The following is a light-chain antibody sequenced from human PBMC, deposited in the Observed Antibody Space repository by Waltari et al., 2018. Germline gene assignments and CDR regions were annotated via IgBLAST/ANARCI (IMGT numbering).Light chain of an antibody. CDR2: PND. CDR1: RSNIGSRT. V-gene: IGLV1-44*01. CDR3: SAWDDSLNGVV. Sequence: QPVLTQPPSASGTPGQRVTISCSGSRSNIGSRTVNWYQQFPGTAPNLLIYPNDQRPSGVPDRFSASKSGTSASLAISGLQSEDEADYYCSAWDDSLNGVVFGGGTKLTVL. J-gene: IGLJ2*01.